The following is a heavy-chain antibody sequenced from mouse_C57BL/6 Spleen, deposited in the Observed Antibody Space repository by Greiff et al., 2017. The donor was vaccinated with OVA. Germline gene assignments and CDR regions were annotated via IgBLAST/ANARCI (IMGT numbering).Heavy chain of an antibody. CDR3: ARDYYGNSSWFAY. D-gene: IGHD1-1*01. CDR1: GYTFTSYW. J-gene: IGHJ3*01. CDR2: IYPGSGST. V-gene: IGHV1-55*01. Sequence: VQLQQPGAELVKPGASVKMSCKASGYTFTSYWITWVKQRPGQGLEWIGDIYPGSGSTNYNEKFKSKATLTVDTSSSTAYMQLSSLTSEDSAVYYCARDYYGNSSWFAYWGKGTLVTVSA.